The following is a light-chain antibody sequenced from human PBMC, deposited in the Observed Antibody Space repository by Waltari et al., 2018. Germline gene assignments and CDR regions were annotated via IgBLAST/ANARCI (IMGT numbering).Light chain of an antibody. CDR1: GSNIWSNY. CDR3: VTWDRSLSIGV. V-gene: IGLV1-51*01. CDR2: KKD. J-gene: IGLJ2*01. Sequence: QSVLTQPPSVSAAPGQQVTISCYGSGSNIWSNYISWSQQLPGTSPKVVIYKKDGRPTGIPDRVSGAKSGKSATLGITGLQTGDEADYYCVTWDRSLSIGVFGGGTKLTVL.